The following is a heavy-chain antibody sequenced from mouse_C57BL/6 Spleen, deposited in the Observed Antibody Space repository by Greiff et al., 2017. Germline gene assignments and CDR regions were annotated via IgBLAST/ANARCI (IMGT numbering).Heavy chain of an antibody. CDR1: GYAFSSSW. D-gene: IGHD1-1*01. CDR3: ARENYGSSDGFAD. CDR2: FYPGDGVT. Sequence: VKLQESGPELVKPGASVKISCKASGYAFSSSWMNWVKQRPGKGLEWIGRFYPGDGVTNYNGKFKGKATLTADKSSSTDYVQHSSLSSEDAADYCCARENYGSSDGFADWGQGTLVTVSA. J-gene: IGHJ3*01. V-gene: IGHV1-82*01.